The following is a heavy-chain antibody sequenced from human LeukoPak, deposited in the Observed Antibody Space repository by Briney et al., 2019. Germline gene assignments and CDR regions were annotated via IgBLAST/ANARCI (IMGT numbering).Heavy chain of an antibody. CDR1: GFTFSSYG. CDR3: ARNKWFGESTPFDY. J-gene: IGHJ4*02. V-gene: IGHV3-33*01. D-gene: IGHD3-10*01. Sequence: GGSLRLSCAASGFTFSSYGMHWVRQAPGKGLEWVAVIWYDGGNKYCADSVKGRFTISTDNSKNTLYLQMNSLRAEDTAVYYCARNKWFGESTPFDYWGQGTLVTVSS. CDR2: IWYDGGNK.